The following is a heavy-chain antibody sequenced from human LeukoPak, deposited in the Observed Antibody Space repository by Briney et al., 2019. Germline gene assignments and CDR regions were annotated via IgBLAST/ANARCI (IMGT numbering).Heavy chain of an antibody. Sequence: PSETLSLTCTVSGGSISSGSYYWSWIRQPAGKGLEWIGRIYTSGSTYYNPSLKSRVTISVDTSKNQFSVKLSSVTAADTAVYYCARRGSSWNWFDPWGQGTLVTVSS. V-gene: IGHV4-61*02. CDR1: GGSISSGSYY. CDR2: IYTSGST. J-gene: IGHJ5*02. D-gene: IGHD6-13*01. CDR3: ARRGSSWNWFDP.